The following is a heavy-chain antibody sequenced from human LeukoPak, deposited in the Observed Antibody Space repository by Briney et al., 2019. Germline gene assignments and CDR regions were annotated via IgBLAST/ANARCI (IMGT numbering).Heavy chain of an antibody. D-gene: IGHD4-17*01. CDR1: GFTFSSHA. CDR3: ARDYGDPDAFDI. V-gene: IGHV3-30-3*01. CDR2: ISYDGSNK. J-gene: IGHJ3*02. Sequence: PGGSLRLSCAASGFTFSSHAMHWVRQAPGKGLEWVAVISYDGSNKYYADSVKGRFTISRDNSKNTLYLQMNSLRAEDTAVYYCARDYGDPDAFDIWGQGTMVTVSS.